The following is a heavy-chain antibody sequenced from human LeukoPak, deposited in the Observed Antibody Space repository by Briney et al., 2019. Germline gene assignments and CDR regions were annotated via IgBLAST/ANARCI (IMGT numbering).Heavy chain of an antibody. J-gene: IGHJ1*01. CDR1: GYTFTGYY. Sequence: ASVKVSCKASGYTFTGYYMHWVRQAPGQGLEWMGWINPNRGGTNYAQKFQGRVTMTRDTSISTAYMELSRLRSDDTAVYYRARDVGYCSSTSCYTFEYFQHWGQSTLVTVSS. CDR2: INPNRGGT. D-gene: IGHD2-2*02. CDR3: ARDVGYCSSTSCYTFEYFQH. V-gene: IGHV1-2*02.